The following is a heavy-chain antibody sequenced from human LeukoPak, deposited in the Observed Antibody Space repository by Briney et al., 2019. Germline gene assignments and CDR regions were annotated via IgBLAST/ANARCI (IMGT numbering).Heavy chain of an antibody. J-gene: IGHJ4*02. CDR1: GFTFDDYG. Sequence: PGGSLRLSCAASGFTFDDYGMSWVRQAPGEGLEWVSGIIWSGGSTGYADSVKGRFTISRDNAKNSLYLQMNSLRAEDTALYYCARDDYGSGSWNDYWGQGTLVTVSS. CDR2: IIWSGGST. V-gene: IGHV3-20*04. CDR3: ARDDYGSGSWNDY. D-gene: IGHD3-10*01.